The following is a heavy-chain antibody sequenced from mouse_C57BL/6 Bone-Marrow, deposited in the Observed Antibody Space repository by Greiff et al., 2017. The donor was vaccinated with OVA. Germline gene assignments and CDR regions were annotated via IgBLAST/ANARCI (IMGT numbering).Heavy chain of an antibody. CDR2: ISYDGSN. CDR1: GYSITSGYY. Sequence: ESGPGLVKPSQSLSLTCSVTGYSITSGYYWNWIRQFPGNKLEWMGYISYDGSNNYNPSLKNRISITRDTSKNQFFLKLNSVTTEDTATYYGAREGSYGSSYHYFDYWGQGTTLTVSS. V-gene: IGHV3-6*01. CDR3: AREGSYGSSYHYFDY. D-gene: IGHD1-1*01. J-gene: IGHJ2*01.